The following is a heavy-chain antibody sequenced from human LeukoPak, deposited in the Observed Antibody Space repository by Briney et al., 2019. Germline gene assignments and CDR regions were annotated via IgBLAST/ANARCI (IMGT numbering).Heavy chain of an antibody. CDR1: GFIFSSYW. J-gene: IGHJ4*02. CDR2: INTDGSGT. D-gene: IGHD3-10*01. Sequence: PGGSLRLSCAASGFIFSSYWMHWVRQAPGKGLVWVSRINTDGSGTSYVDSVKGRFTISRDNAKNTMYLQMNGVRAEDTAVYYCARDFQFRGVWGQGTLVTVSS. CDR3: ARDFQFRGV. V-gene: IGHV3-74*01.